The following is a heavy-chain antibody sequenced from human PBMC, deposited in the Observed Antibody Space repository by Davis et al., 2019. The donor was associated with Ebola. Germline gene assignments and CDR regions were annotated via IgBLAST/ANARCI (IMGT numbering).Heavy chain of an antibody. CDR3: ARGWLRGYLDY. CDR1: GDSVSTAG. D-gene: IGHD3-3*01. J-gene: IGHJ4*02. V-gene: IGHV6-1*01. Sequence: HSQTLSLTCAISGDSVSTAGWNWIRQSPSRGLEWLGRTYYTSKWFNHYAESVKSRITINADPSKNQFSLQLNSVTPEDTAVYYCARGWLRGYLDYWGQGTLVTVSS. CDR2: TYYTSKWFN.